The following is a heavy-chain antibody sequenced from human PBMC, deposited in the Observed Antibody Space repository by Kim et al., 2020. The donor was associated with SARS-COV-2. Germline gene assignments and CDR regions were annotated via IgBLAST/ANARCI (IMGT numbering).Heavy chain of an antibody. CDR3: ARLYDYIWGSYRYNWFDP. CDR2: IIPIFGTA. Sequence: SVKVSCKASGGTFSSYAISWVRQAPGQGLKWMGGIIPIFGTANYAQKFQGRVTITADESTSTAYMELSSLRSEDTAVYYCARLYDYIWGSYRYNWFDPWGQGTLVTVSS. CDR1: GGTFSSYA. V-gene: IGHV1-69*13. D-gene: IGHD3-16*02. J-gene: IGHJ5*02.